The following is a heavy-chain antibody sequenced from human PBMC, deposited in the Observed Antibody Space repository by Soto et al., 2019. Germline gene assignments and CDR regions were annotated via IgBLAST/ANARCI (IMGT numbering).Heavy chain of an antibody. Sequence: GGSLRLSCEAFGFTVSTNYMSWVRQTPGKGLEWVSVFYSGGSTFYADSVKGRFTISRDNSRNTLYLQMRSLRAEDTAVYYCARGFPSMTYYGEYYFDYWGQGTLVTV. J-gene: IGHJ4*02. D-gene: IGHD3-10*01. V-gene: IGHV3-53*01. CDR2: FYSGGST. CDR1: GFTVSTNY. CDR3: ARGFPSMTYYGEYYFDY.